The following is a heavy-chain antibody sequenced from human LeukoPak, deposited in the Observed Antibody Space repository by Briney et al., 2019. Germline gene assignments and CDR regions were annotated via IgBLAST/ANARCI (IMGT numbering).Heavy chain of an antibody. CDR1: GFTFSSYA. D-gene: IGHD3/OR15-3a*01. CDR3: ARDFGLGAFDI. CDR2: ISYDGSNK. Sequence: GGSLRLSCAASGFTFSSYAMHWVRQAPGKGLEWVAVISYDGSNKYYADSVKGRLTISRDNSKNTLYLQMNSLRAEDTAVYYCARDFGLGAFDIWGQGTMVTVSS. V-gene: IGHV3-30-3*01. J-gene: IGHJ3*02.